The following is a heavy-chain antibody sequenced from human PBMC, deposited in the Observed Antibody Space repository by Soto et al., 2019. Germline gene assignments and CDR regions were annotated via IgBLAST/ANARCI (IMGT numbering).Heavy chain of an antibody. V-gene: IGHV3-48*01. CDR2: ISSSSSTI. CDR1: GFTFSSYS. J-gene: IGHJ4*02. D-gene: IGHD2-21*02. CDR3: SRDPSDSRTSDY. Sequence: GGSLILSCAASGFTFSSYSMNWVRQAPGKGLEWVSYISSSSSTIYYADSVKGRFTISRDNSKNTLNLEMISLRVEDTAVYYCSRDPSDSRTSDYWGQGTLVTVSS.